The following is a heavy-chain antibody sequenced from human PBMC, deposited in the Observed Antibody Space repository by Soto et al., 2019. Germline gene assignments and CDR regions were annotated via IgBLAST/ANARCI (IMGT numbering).Heavy chain of an antibody. D-gene: IGHD5-18*01. V-gene: IGHV3-11*01. CDR1: GFTFSDYY. J-gene: IGHJ3*02. CDR3: AREDPIQLWGAGAFDI. Sequence: LRLSCAASGFTFSDYYMSWIRQAPGKGLEWVSYISSSGSTIYYADSVKGRFTISRDNAKNSLYLQMNSLRAEDTAVYYCAREDPIQLWGAGAFDIWGQGTMVTVSS. CDR2: ISSSGSTI.